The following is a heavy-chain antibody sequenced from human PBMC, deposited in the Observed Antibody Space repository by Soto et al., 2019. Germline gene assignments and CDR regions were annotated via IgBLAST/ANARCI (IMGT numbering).Heavy chain of an antibody. CDR2: IYYSGST. V-gene: IGHV4-59*01. J-gene: IGHJ6*02. Sequence: SETLSLTCTVSGGSISSYYWIWIRQPPGKGLEWIGYIYYSGSTNYNPSLKSRVTISVDTSKNQFSLKLSSVTAADTAVYYCARSYGDYVLFEDYYYGMDVWGQGTTVTVSS. CDR1: GGSISSYY. D-gene: IGHD4-17*01. CDR3: ARSYGDYVLFEDYYYGMDV.